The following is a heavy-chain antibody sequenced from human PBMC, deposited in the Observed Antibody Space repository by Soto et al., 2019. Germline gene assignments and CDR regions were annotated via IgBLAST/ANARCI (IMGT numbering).Heavy chain of an antibody. CDR2: ISSSSSTI. CDR3: ARDYVGAYCSSTSCYSDYYYGMDV. J-gene: IGHJ6*02. Sequence: PVGSLRLSCAASGCTCSSYSMSWVRQAPGKGLEWVSYISSSSSTIYYADSVKGRFTISRDNAKNSLYLQMNSLRAEDTAVYYCARDYVGAYCSSTSCYSDYYYGMDVWGQGTTVTVSS. CDR1: GCTCSSYS. D-gene: IGHD2-2*01. V-gene: IGHV3-48*01.